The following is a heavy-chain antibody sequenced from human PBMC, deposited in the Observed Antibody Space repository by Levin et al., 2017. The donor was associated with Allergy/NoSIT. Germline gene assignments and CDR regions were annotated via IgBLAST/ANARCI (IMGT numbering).Heavy chain of an antibody. D-gene: IGHD6-19*01. V-gene: IGHV1-2*02. CDR3: ARAEVAGQFDY. J-gene: IGHJ4*02. CDR2: INPNSGGT. Sequence: GESLKISCKASGYTFSGYYMHWVRQAPGQGLEWMGWINPNSGGTDYAQKFQGRVTMTRDTSISTAYMELSRLRSDDTAVYYCARAEVAGQFDYWGQGTLVTVSS. CDR1: GYTFSGYY.